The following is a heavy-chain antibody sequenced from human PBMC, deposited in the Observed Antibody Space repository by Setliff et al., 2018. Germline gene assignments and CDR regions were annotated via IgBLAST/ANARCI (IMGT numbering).Heavy chain of an antibody. CDR3: ARYSSGWFFDY. Sequence: HPGGSLRLSCTASGLSYINDWVSWVRQAPGKGPEWVANINQDGSAKFYVDSVKGRFTISRDNAKNSLYLEMNSLRADDTAVYFCARYSSGWFFDYWGQGTPVTVSS. V-gene: IGHV3-7*01. D-gene: IGHD6-19*01. CDR1: GLSYINDW. CDR2: INQDGSAK. J-gene: IGHJ4*02.